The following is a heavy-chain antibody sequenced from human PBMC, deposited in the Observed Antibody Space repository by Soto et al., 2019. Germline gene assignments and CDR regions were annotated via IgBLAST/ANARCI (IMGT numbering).Heavy chain of an antibody. CDR3: TKDLQYRADF. J-gene: IGHJ6*04. V-gene: IGHV3-74*01. CDR2: INSDGSST. Sequence: GGTLRLSCAAPRFTFDSSYMHWVRQAPGKGLVWVSRINSDGSSTSYADSVKGRFTISRDNAKHKLYLQMTSLRAEATAVYYWTKDLQYRADFWGEATMGTLSS. CDR1: RFTFDSSY. D-gene: IGHD1-1*01.